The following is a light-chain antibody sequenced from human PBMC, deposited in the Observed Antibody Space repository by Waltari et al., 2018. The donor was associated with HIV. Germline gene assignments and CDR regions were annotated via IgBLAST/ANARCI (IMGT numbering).Light chain of an antibody. CDR1: SSNIRTTSD. CDR3: QSYDNTVNGWV. CDR2: GNT. J-gene: IGLJ3*02. Sequence: QSVLTQPPSVSGAPGQNVTVSCTGSSSNIRTTSDVHWYQFLPGEVPKLLIYGNTIRPAGVPGRFSGSSSGTSASLAITGLQPADEADYYCQSYDNTVNGWVFGGGTRVTV. V-gene: IGLV1-40*01.